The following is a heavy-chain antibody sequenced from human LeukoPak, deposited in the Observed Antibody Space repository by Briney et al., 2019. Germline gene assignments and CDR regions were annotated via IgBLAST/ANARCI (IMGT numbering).Heavy chain of an antibody. J-gene: IGHJ4*02. D-gene: IGHD3/OR15-3a*01. CDR3: AAGLPGF. V-gene: IGHV1-2*02. Sequence: ASVKVSCKASGGTFSSYAISWVRQAPGQGLEWMGWLNPISGATNYSQNLQGRITVTRDTSINTAYMELIRLISDDTAVYYCAAGLPGFWGQGTLVTVSS. CDR1: GGTFSSYA. CDR2: LNPISGAT.